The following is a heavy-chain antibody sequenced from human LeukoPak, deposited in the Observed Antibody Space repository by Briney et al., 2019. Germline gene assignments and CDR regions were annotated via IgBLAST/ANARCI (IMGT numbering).Heavy chain of an antibody. V-gene: IGHV3-66*01. CDR3: ARDSSGRSFDY. D-gene: IGHD1-1*01. Sequence: GGSLRLSCAASGFTVSGNYMGWVRQAPGKGLEWVSVIYSGSSTYYAASLKGRFTIYRDNSKNPLYLQMNSLRAEHTAVYYCARDSSGRSFDYWGQGTLVTVSS. J-gene: IGHJ4*02. CDR1: GFTVSGNY. CDR2: IYSGSST.